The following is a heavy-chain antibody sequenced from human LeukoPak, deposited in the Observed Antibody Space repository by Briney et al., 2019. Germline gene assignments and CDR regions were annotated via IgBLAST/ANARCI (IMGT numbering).Heavy chain of an antibody. CDR1: GGTFSSYA. J-gene: IGHJ4*02. D-gene: IGHD5-24*01. CDR3: ARVPSLREMATIRAFDY. Sequence: ASVKVSCKASGGTFSSYAISWVRQAPGQGLEWMGGIIPIFGTANYAQKFQGRVTITADESTSTAYMELSSLRSEDTAVYYCARVPSLREMATIRAFDYWGQGTLVTVSS. CDR2: IIPIFGTA. V-gene: IGHV1-69*13.